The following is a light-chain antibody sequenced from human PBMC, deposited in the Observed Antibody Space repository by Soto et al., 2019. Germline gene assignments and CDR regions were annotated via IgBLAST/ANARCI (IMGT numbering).Light chain of an antibody. CDR2: DTT. Sequence: QAVVTQETSLTVSPGGTVTLTCGPSTGAVTNGHYPYWFQQKPGQAPRTLIYDTTNRHSWTPARFSGSLLGGKAALTLSGAQPEDEAEYYCLLSYNGPYVFGTGTKVTVL. CDR3: LLSYNGPYV. J-gene: IGLJ1*01. V-gene: IGLV7-46*01. CDR1: TGAVTNGHY.